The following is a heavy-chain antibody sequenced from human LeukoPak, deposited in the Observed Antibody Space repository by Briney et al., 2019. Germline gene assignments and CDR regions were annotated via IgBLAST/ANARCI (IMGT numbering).Heavy chain of an antibody. CDR1: GFIFSTYR. J-gene: IGHJ4*02. V-gene: IGHV3-21*01. CDR3: ATDCIRAATKAIDY. CDR2: ISSSSSYI. Sequence: GGSLRLSCAASGFIFSTYRMNWVRQAPGKGLEWVSSISSSSSYIYYADSVKGRFTISRDNAKNSLYLQMNSLRAEDTAVYYCATDCIRAATKAIDYWGQGTLVTVSS. D-gene: IGHD3-10*01.